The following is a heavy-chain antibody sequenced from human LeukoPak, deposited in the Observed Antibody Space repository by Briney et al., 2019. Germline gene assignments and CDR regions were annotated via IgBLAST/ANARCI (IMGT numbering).Heavy chain of an antibody. CDR2: IKQDGSAK. CDR3: ARDGEYGTGSYYRGCFDY. J-gene: IGHJ4*02. D-gene: IGHD3-10*01. Sequence: GGSLRLSCAASGLTFSSNWMNWVRQAPGKGLEWVANIKQDGSAKNYVDSVGGRFTISRDNAQNSLYLQMNSLRAEDTAVYYCARDGEYGTGSYYRGCFDYWGQSMLVILSS. CDR1: GLTFSSNW. V-gene: IGHV3-7*05.